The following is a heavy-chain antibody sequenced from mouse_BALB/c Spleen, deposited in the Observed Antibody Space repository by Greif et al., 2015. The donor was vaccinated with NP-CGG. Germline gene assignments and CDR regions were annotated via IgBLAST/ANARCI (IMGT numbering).Heavy chain of an antibody. CDR3: ARGGLRRGFAY. Sequence: EVQLVESGGGLVKPGGSLKLSCAASGFTFSSYAMSWVRQTPEKRLEWVATISSGGSYTYYPDSVKGRFTISRDNAKNTLYLQMSSLRSEDTAMYYCARGGLRRGFAYWGQGTLVTVSA. V-gene: IGHV5-9-3*01. CDR1: GFTFSSYA. CDR2: ISSGGSYT. D-gene: IGHD2-4*01. J-gene: IGHJ3*01.